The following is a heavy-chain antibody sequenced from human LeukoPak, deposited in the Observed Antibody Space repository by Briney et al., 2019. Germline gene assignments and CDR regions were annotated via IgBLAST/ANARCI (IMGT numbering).Heavy chain of an antibody. D-gene: IGHD1-14*01. Sequence: SETLSLTCTVSGYSINSGYYWGWIRQPPGKGLEWIANIYHSGSTYYNPSLKSRVTISVDTSKNQFSLKVSSVTAADTAIYYCARVSSIANRHFDYWGQGTLVTVSS. V-gene: IGHV4-38-2*02. CDR1: GYSINSGYY. J-gene: IGHJ4*02. CDR3: ARVSSIANRHFDY. CDR2: IYHSGST.